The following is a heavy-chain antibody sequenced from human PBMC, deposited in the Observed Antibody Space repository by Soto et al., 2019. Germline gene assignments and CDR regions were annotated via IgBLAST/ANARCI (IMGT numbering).Heavy chain of an antibody. D-gene: IGHD6-13*01. CDR2: INWSRGRI. CDR1: GLTFDDDA. J-gene: IGHJ4*02. Sequence: EVQLGESGGGLVQPGRSLRLSCAASGLTFDDDAMHWVRQAPGKDLEWVSSINWSRGRIVYADSVKGRFTISRDNAKNSLYLQMNSLRAEDTALFYGANADYSRASGMDYCGQGTLVTVSS. V-gene: IGHV3-9*01. CDR3: ANADYSRASGMDY.